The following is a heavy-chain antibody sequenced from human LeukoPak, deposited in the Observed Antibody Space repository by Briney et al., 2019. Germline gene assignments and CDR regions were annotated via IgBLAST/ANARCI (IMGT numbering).Heavy chain of an antibody. CDR2: INPNNDGT. V-gene: IGHV1-2*02. D-gene: IGHD2-21*02. CDR3: ARGCGGDCYSGTQNWFGP. J-gene: IGHJ5*02. CDR1: GYTFGAYY. Sequence: ASVKVSCKASGYTFGAYYMHLVRQAPGPGREGIGWINPNNDGTNYAQKLQGRVTMTRDTSISTAYMDLSRLTSDDTAVYYCARGCGGDCYSGTQNWFGPWGQGTLVTVSS.